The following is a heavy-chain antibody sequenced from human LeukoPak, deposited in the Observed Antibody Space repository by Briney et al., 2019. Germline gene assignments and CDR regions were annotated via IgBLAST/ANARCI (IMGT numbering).Heavy chain of an antibody. CDR2: INHSGST. CDR3: AREPEYYYDSSGYKTENFDY. D-gene: IGHD3-22*01. Sequence: SETLSLTCAVYGGSFSGYYWSWIRQPPGKGLEWIGEINHSGSTYYNPSLKSRVTISVDTSKNQFSLKLSSVTAADTAVYHCAREPEYYYDSSGYKTENFDYWGQGTLVTVSS. V-gene: IGHV4-34*09. CDR1: GGSFSGYY. J-gene: IGHJ4*02.